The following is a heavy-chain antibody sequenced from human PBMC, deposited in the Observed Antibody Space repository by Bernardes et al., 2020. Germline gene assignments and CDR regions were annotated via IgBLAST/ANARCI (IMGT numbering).Heavy chain of an antibody. J-gene: IGHJ4*02. D-gene: IGHD3-10*01. Sequence: GGSLRLSCAGSGFIFSTYHMNWVRQAPGKGLEWVSYISSRSSSISYADSVKGRFTISRDNAKNSLYLQMSSLRAEDTAVYFCARSPYGSGSYSEFDYWGRGTLVTVSS. V-gene: IGHV3-48*01. CDR3: ARSPYGSGSYSEFDY. CDR1: GFIFSTYH. CDR2: ISSRSSSI.